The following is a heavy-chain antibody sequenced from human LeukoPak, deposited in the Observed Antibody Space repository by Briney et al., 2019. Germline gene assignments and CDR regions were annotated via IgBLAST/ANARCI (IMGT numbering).Heavy chain of an antibody. D-gene: IGHD6-19*01. V-gene: IGHV3-48*02. J-gene: IGHJ6*02. CDR2: ISSSSSTI. Sequence: GGSLRLSCAASGFTFSSYSMNWVRQAPGKGLEWVSYISSSSSTIYYADSVKSRFTISRDNAKNSLYLQMNSLRDEDTAVYYCAREGSGWPYYYYGMDVWGQGTTVTVSS. CDR3: AREGSGWPYYYYGMDV. CDR1: GFTFSSYS.